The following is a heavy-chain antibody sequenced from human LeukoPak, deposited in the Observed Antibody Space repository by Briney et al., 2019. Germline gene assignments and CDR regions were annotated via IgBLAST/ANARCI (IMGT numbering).Heavy chain of an antibody. Sequence: SETLSLTCTVSGGSISSSSYDWGWIRQPPGKGLEWIGTISYSGSTYYNPSLKSRVTISVDASKNQFSLKLSSVTAADTAVYFCARESDRYCSTTSCPNWYDPWGQGTLVTVSS. V-gene: IGHV4-39*07. CDR2: ISYSGST. CDR3: ARESDRYCSTTSCPNWYDP. J-gene: IGHJ5*02. D-gene: IGHD2-2*01. CDR1: GGSISSSSYD.